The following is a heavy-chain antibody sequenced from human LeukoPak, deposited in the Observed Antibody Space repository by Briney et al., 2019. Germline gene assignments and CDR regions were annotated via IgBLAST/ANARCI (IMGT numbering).Heavy chain of an antibody. J-gene: IGHJ4*02. CDR1: GGSISSSSYY. CDR3: ASSGYSSSWSQPYYFDY. Sequence: PETLSLTCTVSGGSISSSSYYWGWIRQPPGKGLEWIGSIYYSGSTYYNPSLKSRVTISVDTSKNQFSLKLSSVTAADTAVYYCASSGYSSSWSQPYYFDYWGQGTLVTVSS. D-gene: IGHD6-13*01. V-gene: IGHV4-39*07. CDR2: IYYSGST.